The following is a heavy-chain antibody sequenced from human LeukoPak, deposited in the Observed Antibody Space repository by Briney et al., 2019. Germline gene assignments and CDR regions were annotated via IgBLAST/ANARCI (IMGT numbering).Heavy chain of an antibody. CDR1: GFTVSSNH. CDR2: IYSGGST. V-gene: IGHV3-66*01. D-gene: IGHD3-10*01. J-gene: IGHJ5*02. Sequence: GGSLRLSCAASGFTVSSNHMSWVRQAPGKGLEWVSVIYSGGSTYYADSVKGRFTISRDNSKNTLYLQMNSLRAEDTAVYYCARDGVTMGFDPWGQGTLVTVSS. CDR3: ARDGVTMGFDP.